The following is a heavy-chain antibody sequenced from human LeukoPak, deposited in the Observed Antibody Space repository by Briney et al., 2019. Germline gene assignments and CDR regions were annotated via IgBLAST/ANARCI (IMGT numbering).Heavy chain of an antibody. D-gene: IGHD1-14*01. CDR2: IHTSGST. J-gene: IGHJ4*02. CDR1: GFSFKDYW. Sequence: PGGSLRLSCAASGFSFKDYWMSWIRQPAGKGLEWIGRIHTSGSTNYNPSLKSRVTMSVDTSKNQFSLKLSSVTAADTAVYYCARNQAGMGLGNFDYWGQGTLVTVSS. V-gene: IGHV4-4*07. CDR3: ARNQAGMGLGNFDY.